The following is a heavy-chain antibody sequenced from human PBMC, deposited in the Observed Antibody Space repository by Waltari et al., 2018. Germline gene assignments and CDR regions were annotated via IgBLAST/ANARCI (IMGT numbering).Heavy chain of an antibody. J-gene: IGHJ4*02. Sequence: EVQLLESGGGLVQPGGSLRLSCAASGFTFSNYAMSWVRQAQGKGLEWVSTIPGSGTTTDHADAVKVRFTISRDNSENTLYLQMNSLRDGDTAVYYCAKSEAEYCSGGSCYYWGQGTLVTVSS. D-gene: IGHD2-15*01. CDR3: AKSEAEYCSGGSCYY. CDR1: GFTFSNYA. CDR2: IPGSGTTT. V-gene: IGHV3-23*01.